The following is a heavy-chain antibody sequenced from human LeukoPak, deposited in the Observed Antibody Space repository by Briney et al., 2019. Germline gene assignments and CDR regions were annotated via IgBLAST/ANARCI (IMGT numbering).Heavy chain of an antibody. J-gene: IGHJ1*01. CDR1: GGSISSYY. D-gene: IGHD1-26*01. V-gene: IGHV4-59*08. CDR3: ARRSSGSYYVQYFQH. Sequence: SETLSLTCTVSGGSISSYYWSWIRQPPGKGLEWIGYIYYSGSTNYNPSLKSRVTISVDTSKNQFSLKLSSVTAADTAVYYCARRSSGSYYVQYFQHWGQGTLVTVSS. CDR2: IYYSGST.